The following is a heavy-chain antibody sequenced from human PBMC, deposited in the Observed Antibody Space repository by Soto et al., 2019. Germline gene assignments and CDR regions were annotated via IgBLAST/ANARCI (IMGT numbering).Heavy chain of an antibody. CDR2: INHSGST. CDR3: AREYYDILTGYSLNDY. D-gene: IGHD3-9*01. V-gene: IGHV4-34*01. CDR1: GGSFSGYY. Sequence: SETLSLTCAVYGGSFSGYYWSWIRQPPGKGLEWIGEINHSGSTNYNPSLKSRVTVSVDTSKNQFSLKLSSVTAADTAVYYCAREYYDILTGYSLNDYWGQGTLVTVSS. J-gene: IGHJ4*02.